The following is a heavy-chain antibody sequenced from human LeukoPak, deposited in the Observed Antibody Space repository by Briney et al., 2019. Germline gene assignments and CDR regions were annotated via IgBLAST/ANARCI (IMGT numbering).Heavy chain of an antibody. CDR1: GFNFNSYA. D-gene: IGHD3-10*01. CDR2: ISGSGGST. V-gene: IGHV3-23*01. CDR3: ARGGTMYYGSGNFDY. J-gene: IGHJ4*02. Sequence: GGSLRLSCAASGFNFNSYAMSWVRQAPGKGLERVSAISGSGGSTYYAGTVKGRFTISRDNSKNALYLQMNSLRAEDTAVYSCARGGTMYYGSGNFDYWGQGTLVTVSS.